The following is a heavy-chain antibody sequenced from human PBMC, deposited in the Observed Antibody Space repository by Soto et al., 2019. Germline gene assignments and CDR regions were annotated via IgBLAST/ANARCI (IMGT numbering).Heavy chain of an antibody. CDR3: ARSSGWYGVGGYYFDY. J-gene: IGHJ4*02. CDR2: ISNDGSNK. CDR1: GFNFSSYA. D-gene: IGHD6-19*01. Sequence: PGGSLRLSCAASGFNFSSYAMHWVRQAPGKGLEWVAVISNDGSNKYYADSVKGRFTISRDNSKNTLYLQMNSLRAEDTAVYYCARSSGWYGVGGYYFDYWGQGTLVTVSS. V-gene: IGHV3-30-3*01.